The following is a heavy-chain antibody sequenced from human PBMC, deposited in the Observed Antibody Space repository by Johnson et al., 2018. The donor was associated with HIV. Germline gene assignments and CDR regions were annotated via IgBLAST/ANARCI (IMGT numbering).Heavy chain of an antibody. D-gene: IGHD6-13*01. CDR2: IRSKAYGGTT. V-gene: IGHV3-49*03. J-gene: IGHJ3*01. CDR1: GFTFGEYA. Sequence: VRLVESGGGLVQPGRSLRLSCTTSGFTFGEYAMSWFRQAPGKGLEWVSFIRSKAYGGTTEYAASVKGRFIISRADSKSIAYLQMTSLKTEDTGVYYCSRGIAAAGTPVAFDVWGQGTMVIVFS. CDR3: SRGIAAAGTPVAFDV.